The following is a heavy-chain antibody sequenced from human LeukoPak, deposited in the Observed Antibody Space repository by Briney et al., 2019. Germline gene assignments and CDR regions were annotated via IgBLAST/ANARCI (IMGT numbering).Heavy chain of an antibody. D-gene: IGHD3-22*01. J-gene: IGHJ4*02. CDR2: IYYSGST. CDR1: GGSISSYY. V-gene: IGHV4-59*01. CDR3: ARAPPTYHYDSSGYYPFDY. Sequence: SETLSLTCTVSGGSISSYYWSWIRQPPGKGLEWIGYIYYSGSTNYNPSLKSRVTISVDTSKNQFSLKLSSVTAADTAVYYCARAPPTYHYDSSGYYPFDYWGQGTLVTVSS.